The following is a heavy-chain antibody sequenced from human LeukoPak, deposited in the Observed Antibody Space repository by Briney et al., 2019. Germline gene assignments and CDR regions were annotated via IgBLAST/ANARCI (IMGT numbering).Heavy chain of an antibody. Sequence: SETLSLTCTVSGGSISSSSYYWGWIRQPPGKGPEWIGSIYYSGSTYYNPSLKSRVTISVDTSKNQFSLKLSSVTAADTAVYYCARPDAVVFGWFDPWGQGTLVTVSS. CDR1: GGSISSSSYY. CDR2: IYYSGST. V-gene: IGHV4-39*01. CDR3: ARPDAVVFGWFDP. J-gene: IGHJ5*02. D-gene: IGHD3-16*01.